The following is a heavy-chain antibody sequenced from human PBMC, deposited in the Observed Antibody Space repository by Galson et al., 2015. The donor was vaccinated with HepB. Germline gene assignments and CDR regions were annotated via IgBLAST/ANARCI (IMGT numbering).Heavy chain of an antibody. CDR2: ISSSGDTM. J-gene: IGHJ6*02. CDR3: ARGPYYDTSGFYPLYYYSYGMDV. V-gene: IGHV3-48*03. Sequence: SLRLSCAASGFNFPVYEMNWVRQAPGKGLEWVSFISSSGDTMYYADSVKGRFTISRDNAQNSLYLQMNSLRAADTALYYCARGPYYDTSGFYPLYYYSYGMDVWGQGTAVTVSS. CDR1: GFNFPVYE. D-gene: IGHD3-22*01.